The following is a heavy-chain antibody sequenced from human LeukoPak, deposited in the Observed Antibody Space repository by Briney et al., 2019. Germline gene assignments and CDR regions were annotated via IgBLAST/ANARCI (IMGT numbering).Heavy chain of an antibody. D-gene: IGHD2-15*01. CDR2: ISGDGGST. CDR3: AKDMACFGGTCYSHFDY. Sequence: GGSLRLSCTASGFTLDDSAMHWVRQAPGKGLEWVSLISGDGGSTYYADSVKGRFTISRDNSRNSLYLQINSLRIEDTALYYCAKDMACFGGTCYSHFDYWGQGTLVTVSS. J-gene: IGHJ4*02. CDR1: GFTLDDSA. V-gene: IGHV3-43*02.